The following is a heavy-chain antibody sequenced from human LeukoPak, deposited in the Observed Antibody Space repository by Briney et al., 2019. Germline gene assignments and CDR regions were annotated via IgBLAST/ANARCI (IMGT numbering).Heavy chain of an antibody. J-gene: IGHJ4*02. Sequence: SETLSLTCAVYGGSFSGYYWRWIRQPPGKGLEWIAEINHSGSTNYNPSLKSRVTISVDTSEKHFSLNLSSVTAADTAVYYCATGAAAYNYYFDYWGQGTLVTVSS. CDR2: INHSGST. V-gene: IGHV4-34*01. D-gene: IGHD6-13*01. CDR3: ATGAAAYNYYFDY. CDR1: GGSFSGYY.